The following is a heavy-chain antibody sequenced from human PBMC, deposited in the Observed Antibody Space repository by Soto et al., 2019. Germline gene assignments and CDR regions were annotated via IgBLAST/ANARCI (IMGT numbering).Heavy chain of an antibody. CDR2: MNPNSGNT. D-gene: IGHD2-8*01. Sequence: GESLKISCKASGYTFTSYDINWVRQATGQGLEWMGWMNPNSGNTGYAQKFQGRVTMTRNTSISTAYMELSSLRSEDTAVYYCARGGYCTNGVCYFDYWGQGTLVTVSS. J-gene: IGHJ4*02. V-gene: IGHV1-8*02. CDR1: GYTFTSYD. CDR3: ARGGYCTNGVCYFDY.